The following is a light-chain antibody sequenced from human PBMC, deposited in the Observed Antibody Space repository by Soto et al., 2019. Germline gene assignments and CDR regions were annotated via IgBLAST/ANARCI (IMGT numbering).Light chain of an antibody. V-gene: IGKV3-20*01. CDR3: QQYGSSPLLT. CDR1: QSVSSSY. Sequence: DIVLTQSPGTLSLSPGERATLSCRANQSVSSSYLAWYQQKPGQAPRLLIYGASSRATGIPDRFSGSGSGTDFTLTISRLEPEDFAVYYCQQYGSSPLLTFGGGPRWIS. J-gene: IGKJ4*01. CDR2: GAS.